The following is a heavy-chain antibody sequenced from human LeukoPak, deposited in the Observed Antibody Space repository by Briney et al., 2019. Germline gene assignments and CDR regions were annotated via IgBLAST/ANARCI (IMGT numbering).Heavy chain of an antibody. CDR1: GYSFTSYW. V-gene: IGHV5-51*01. Sequence: GESLKISCKGAGYSFTSYWIGWVRQMPGKGLEWMGIIYPDDSHTIYSPSFQGQVTISADKSISTAYVQWSSLKASDTAMYYCARRSGSLDGFDHWGQGTLVTVSS. J-gene: IGHJ4*02. D-gene: IGHD1-26*01. CDR2: IYPDDSHT. CDR3: ARRSGSLDGFDH.